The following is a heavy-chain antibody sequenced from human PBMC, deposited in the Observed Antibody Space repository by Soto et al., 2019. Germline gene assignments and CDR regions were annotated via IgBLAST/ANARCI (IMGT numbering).Heavy chain of an antibody. J-gene: IGHJ4*02. CDR1: GFSLRTSGVG. V-gene: IGHV2-5*02. D-gene: IGHD3-22*01. CDR2: IYWDNDK. Sequence: SGPTLVNPTQTLTLTCTFSGFSLRTSGVGVVWIRQPPGKALEWLALIYWDNDKRYSPSLRIRLTITKDTSKNQVVLTVANVDPVDTATYYCAHTYETSWRNFGYWAQGILVTVS. CDR3: AHTYETSWRNFGY.